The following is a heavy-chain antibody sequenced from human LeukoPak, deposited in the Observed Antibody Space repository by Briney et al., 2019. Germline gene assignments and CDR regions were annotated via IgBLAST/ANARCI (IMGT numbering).Heavy chain of an antibody. V-gene: IGHV1-69*02. CDR2: IIPILGIA. Sequence: ASVKVSCKASGGTFSSYTISWVRQAPGQGLEWMGRIIPILGIANYAQKFQGRVTITADKSTSTAYMELSSLRSEDTAVYYCARVRRSTVTTAWFDPWGQGTLVTVSS. CDR1: GGTFSSYT. J-gene: IGHJ5*02. D-gene: IGHD4-17*01. CDR3: ARVRRSTVTTAWFDP.